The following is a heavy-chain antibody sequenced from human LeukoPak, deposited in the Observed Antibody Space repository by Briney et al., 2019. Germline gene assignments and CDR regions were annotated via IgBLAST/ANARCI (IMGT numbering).Heavy chain of an antibody. CDR3: ARTSRDGYNLKYFQH. D-gene: IGHD5-24*01. J-gene: IGHJ1*01. CDR1: GGSISSYY. CDR2: IYYSGST. V-gene: IGHV4-59*08. Sequence: KPSETLSLTCTVSGGSISSYYWSWIRQPPGKGLEWIGYIYYSGSTNYNPSLKSRVTISVDTSKNQFSLKLSSVTAADTAVYYCARTSRDGYNLKYFQHWGQGTLVTVSS.